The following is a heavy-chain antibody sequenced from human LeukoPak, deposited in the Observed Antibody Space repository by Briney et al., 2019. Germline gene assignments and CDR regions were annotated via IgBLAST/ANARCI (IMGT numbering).Heavy chain of an antibody. J-gene: IGHJ5*02. D-gene: IGHD6-13*01. CDR2: FDPEDGET. V-gene: IGHV1-24*01. CDR3: ATAPGVSTGGLAWFDP. Sequence: ASVKVSCKVSEYTLTELSMHWVRQAPGKGLEWMGGFDPEDGETIYAQKFQGRVTMTEDTSTDTAYMELSSLRSEDTAVYYCATAPGVSTGGLAWFDPWGQGTLVTVSS. CDR1: EYTLTELS.